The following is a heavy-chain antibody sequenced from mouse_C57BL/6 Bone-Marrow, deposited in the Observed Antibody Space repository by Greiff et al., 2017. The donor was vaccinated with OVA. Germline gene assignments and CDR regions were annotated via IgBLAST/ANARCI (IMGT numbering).Heavy chain of an antibody. CDR1: GFTFSDAW. D-gene: IGHD1-1*01. V-gene: IGHV6-6*01. CDR2: IRNKANNHAT. CDR3: TSPLLGSSPAWFAY. Sequence: EVKVVESGGGLVQPGGSMKLSCAASGFTFSDAWMDWVRQSPEKGLEWVAEIRNKANNHATYYAESVKGRFTISRDDSKSSVYLQMNSLRAEDTGIYYCTSPLLGSSPAWFAYWGQGTLVTVSA. J-gene: IGHJ3*01.